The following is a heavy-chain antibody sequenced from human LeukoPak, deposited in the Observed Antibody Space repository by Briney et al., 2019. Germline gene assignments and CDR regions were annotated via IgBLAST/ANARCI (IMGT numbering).Heavy chain of an antibody. CDR1: GFTFTTYA. D-gene: IGHD1-26*01. J-gene: IGHJ1*01. CDR2: ISGSGGST. CDR3: AKATYSDNTGSAEYFHH. Sequence: QPGGSLRLSCAASGFTFTTYAMRWVRQAPGKRLEWVSTISGSGGSTYYADSVKGRFTISRDNSKNTLFLQMNSLRAEDTAVYYCAKATYSDNTGSAEYFHHWGQGTLVTVSS. V-gene: IGHV3-23*01.